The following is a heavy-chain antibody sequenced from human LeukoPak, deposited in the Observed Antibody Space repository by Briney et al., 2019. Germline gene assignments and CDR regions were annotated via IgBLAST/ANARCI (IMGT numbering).Heavy chain of an antibody. D-gene: IGHD6-13*01. CDR3: ARGSYTSTWF. V-gene: IGHV6-1*01. Sequence: SQTLSLTCAISGDSVSSDSAAWSWIRQSPSRGLEWLGRTYYRSKWYTEYAVSVKSRITINPDTSKNQFSLQLNSVTPEDTAVYYCARGSYTSTWFWGQGTLVTVSS. CDR1: GDSVSSDSAA. CDR2: TYYRSKWYT. J-gene: IGHJ4*02.